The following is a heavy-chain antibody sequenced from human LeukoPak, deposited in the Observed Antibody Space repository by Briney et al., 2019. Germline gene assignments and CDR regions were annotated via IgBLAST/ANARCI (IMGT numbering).Heavy chain of an antibody. J-gene: IGHJ4*02. V-gene: IGHV3-48*01. CDR3: ARQTTVTPDAWDGFDY. CDR1: GFTFTIFG. CDR2: IDARSGIT. D-gene: IGHD4-11*01. Sequence: GGSLRLSCAASGFTFTIFGLNWVRQAPGKGPEWVSYIDARSGITYYADSVQGRFTISRDDARESVFLQMDGLRVDDTAVYYCARQTTVTPDAWDGFDYWGQGTQVTVSS.